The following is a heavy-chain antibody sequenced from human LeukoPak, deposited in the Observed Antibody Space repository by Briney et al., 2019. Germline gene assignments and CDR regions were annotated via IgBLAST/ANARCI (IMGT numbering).Heavy chain of an antibody. CDR3: ARDKSSSWYYFDY. CDR2: SYSGGST. D-gene: IGHD6-13*01. Sequence: GGSLRLSCAASGFTVSSNYMSWVRQAPGKGLEWVSVSYSGGSTYYADSVKGRFTISRDNSKNTLYLQMNSLRAEDTAVYYCARDKSSSWYYFDYWGQGTLVTVSS. CDR1: GFTVSSNY. J-gene: IGHJ4*02. V-gene: IGHV3-66*01.